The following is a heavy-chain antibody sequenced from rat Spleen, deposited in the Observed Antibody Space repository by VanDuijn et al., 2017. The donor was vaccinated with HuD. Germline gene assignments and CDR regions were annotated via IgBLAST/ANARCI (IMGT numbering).Heavy chain of an antibody. J-gene: IGHJ1*01. D-gene: IGHD1-6*01. Sequence: EVQLVESGGGLVQPGRSLKLSCAASGFTFSDYYMAWVRQAPKKGLEWVASISADGTNTYYRDSVKGRFTISRDDVRSTLYLQMDSLRSEDTASYYCTRAGLLRDWYFDFWGPRTMVTVSS. CDR2: ISADGTNT. V-gene: IGHV5-22*01. CDR3: TRAGLLRDWYFDF. CDR1: GFTFSDYY.